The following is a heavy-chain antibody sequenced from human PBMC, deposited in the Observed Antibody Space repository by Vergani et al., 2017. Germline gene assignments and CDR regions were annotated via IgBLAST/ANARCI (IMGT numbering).Heavy chain of an antibody. V-gene: IGHV6-1*01. CDR1: GDSVSSNSAA. J-gene: IGHJ2*01. Sequence: QVQLQQSGPGLGKPSQTLPLTCAISGDSVSSNSAAWNWIRQSPSRGLEWLGRTYYRSKWYNDYAVSVKSRITINADTSKNQFSLQLNSVTPEDTAVYYCVTAMGARWYFDLWGRGTLVTVSS. CDR2: TYYRSKWYN. D-gene: IGHD5-18*01. CDR3: VTAMGARWYFDL.